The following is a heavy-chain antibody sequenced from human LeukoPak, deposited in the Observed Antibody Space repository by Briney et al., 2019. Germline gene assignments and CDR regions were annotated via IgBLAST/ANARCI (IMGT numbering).Heavy chain of an antibody. CDR2: INPNSGGT. CDR3: AKDSGSIMGTATAFDY. D-gene: IGHD1-26*01. Sequence: ASVKVSCKASGYTFTGYYMHWVRQAPGQGLEWMGRINPNSGGTNYAQKFQGRVTMTRDTSISTAYMELSRLRSDDTAVYYCAKDSGSIMGTATAFDYWGQGALVTVSS. V-gene: IGHV1-2*06. CDR1: GYTFTGYY. J-gene: IGHJ4*02.